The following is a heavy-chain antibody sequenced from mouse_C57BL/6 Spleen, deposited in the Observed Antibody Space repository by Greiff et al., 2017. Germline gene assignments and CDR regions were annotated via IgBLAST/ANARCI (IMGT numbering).Heavy chain of an antibody. CDR1: GFTFSSYA. J-gene: IGHJ3*01. CDR2: ISDGGSYT. Sequence: VQLKESGGGLVKPGGSLKLSCAASGFTFSSYAMSWVRQTPEKRLAWVATISDGGSYTYYPDNVKGRFTISRDNAKNNLYLQMSHLKSEDTAMYYCARGNYYSNSPFAYWGQGTLVTVSA. D-gene: IGHD2-5*01. CDR3: ARGNYYSNSPFAY. V-gene: IGHV5-4*01.